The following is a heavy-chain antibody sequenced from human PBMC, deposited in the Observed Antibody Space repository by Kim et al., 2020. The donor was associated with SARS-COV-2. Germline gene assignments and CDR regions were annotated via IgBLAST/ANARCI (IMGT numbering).Heavy chain of an antibody. Sequence: GGSLRLSCAASGFTFSSYGMHWVRQAQGKGLEWVAVISYDGSNKYYADSVKGRFTISRDNSKNTLYLQMNSLRAEDTAVYYCAKDSNYGMDVWGQGTTVTVSS. J-gene: IGHJ6*02. CDR3: AKDSNYGMDV. V-gene: IGHV3-30*18. CDR1: GFTFSSYG. CDR2: ISYDGSNK.